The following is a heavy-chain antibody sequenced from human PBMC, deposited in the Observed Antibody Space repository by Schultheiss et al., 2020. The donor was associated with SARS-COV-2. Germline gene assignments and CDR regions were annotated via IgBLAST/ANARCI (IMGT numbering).Heavy chain of an antibody. CDR2: IYWDDDK. CDR3: ARVDYGGVASGMDV. Sequence: SGPTLVKPTQTLTLTCTFSGFSLRTSGVGVGWIRQPPGKALEWLALIYWDDDKRYSPSLKSRLTITKDTSKNQVVLRMTNMDPVDTATYYCARVDYGGVASGMDVWGQGTTVTVSS. J-gene: IGHJ6*02. V-gene: IGHV2-5*02. CDR1: GFSLRTSGVG. D-gene: IGHD4-23*01.